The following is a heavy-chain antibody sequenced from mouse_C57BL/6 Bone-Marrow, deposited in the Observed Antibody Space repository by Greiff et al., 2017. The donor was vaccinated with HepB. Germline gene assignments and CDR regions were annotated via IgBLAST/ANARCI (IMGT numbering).Heavy chain of an antibody. Sequence: VQLQQSGPELVKPGASVKIACKASGYTFTDYYINWVKQRPGQGLEWIGWIYPGSGNTKYNEKFKGKATLTVDTSSSTAYMQLSSLTSDDSAVFFCATLAYYSNYWYFDVWGTGTTVTVSS. CDR1: GYTFTDYY. CDR2: IYPGSGNT. J-gene: IGHJ1*03. D-gene: IGHD2-5*01. V-gene: IGHV1-84*01. CDR3: ATLAYYSNYWYFDV.